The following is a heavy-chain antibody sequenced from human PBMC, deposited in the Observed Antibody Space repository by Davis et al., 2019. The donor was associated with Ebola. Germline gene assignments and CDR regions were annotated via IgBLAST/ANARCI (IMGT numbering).Heavy chain of an antibody. V-gene: IGHV3-48*02. J-gene: IGHJ4*02. CDR2: INGDSSVI. CDR3: ARGFDY. CDR1: GFMFSNYG. Sequence: GGSLRLSCAASGFMFSNYGMHWVRQPPGKGLEWISNINGDSSVIHYADSVKGRFIISRDNAKKSVYLQMNSLRDDDRAVYYCARGFDYWGQGNLVTVSS.